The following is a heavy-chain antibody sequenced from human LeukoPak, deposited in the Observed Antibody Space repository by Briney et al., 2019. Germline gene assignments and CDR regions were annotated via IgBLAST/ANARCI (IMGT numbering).Heavy chain of an antibody. V-gene: IGHV3-48*01. CDR1: GFTFSTYS. J-gene: IGHJ4*02. Sequence: PGGSLRLSCAASGFTFSTYSMNWVRQAPGKGLEWVSYISSSSSTIYYADSVKGRFTISRDNAKSSLYLQMNSLTAEDTAVYYCARDLTPDYGGNGPFEYWGQGTLVTVSS. CDR3: ARDLTPDYGGNGPFEY. D-gene: IGHD4-23*01. CDR2: ISSSSSTI.